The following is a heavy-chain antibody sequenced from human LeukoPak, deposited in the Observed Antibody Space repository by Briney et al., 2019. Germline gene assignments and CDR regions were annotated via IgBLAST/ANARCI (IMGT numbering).Heavy chain of an antibody. CDR3: AIDPNWGVDY. D-gene: IGHD7-27*01. Sequence: GGSLRLSCAASGFAFSYYTMYWVRQAPGKGLEWVSIIGISGGGIHYADSVKGRFTISRDNSKNTLYLQMNSLRAEDTAVYYCAIDPNWGVDYWGQGVLVTVSS. V-gene: IGHV3-23*01. CDR2: IGISGGGI. CDR1: GFAFSYYT. J-gene: IGHJ4*02.